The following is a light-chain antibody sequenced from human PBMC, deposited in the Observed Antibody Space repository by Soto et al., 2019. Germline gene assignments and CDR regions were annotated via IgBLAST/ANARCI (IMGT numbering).Light chain of an antibody. CDR3: QQYANSRWP. V-gene: IGKV3-20*01. Sequence: EIVLTQSPGTLSLSPGERATLSCRASQSVASAYLAWYQHKPGQAPRLLIYGSSSRAVGVPDRISGSRSGTDFTLTISRLEPEDFAVYYCQQYANSRWPFGQGTKVEAK. CDR2: GSS. J-gene: IGKJ1*01. CDR1: QSVASAY.